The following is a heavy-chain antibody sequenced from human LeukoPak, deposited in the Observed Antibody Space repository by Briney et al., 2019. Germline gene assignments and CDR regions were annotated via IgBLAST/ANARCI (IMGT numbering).Heavy chain of an antibody. CDR1: GFTFSSYS. CDR3: SFVGSIAARRDY. J-gene: IGHJ4*02. Sequence: GGSLRLSCAASGFTFSSYSMNWLRQAPGKGLEWVSSISSSSSYIYHADSVKGRFTISRDNAKNSLYLQMNSLRAEDTAVYYCSFVGSIAARRDYWGQGTLVTVSS. V-gene: IGHV3-21*01. CDR2: ISSSSSYI. D-gene: IGHD6-6*01.